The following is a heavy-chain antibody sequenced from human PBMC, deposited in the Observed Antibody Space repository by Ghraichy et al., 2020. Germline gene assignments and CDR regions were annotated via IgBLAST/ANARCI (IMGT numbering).Heavy chain of an antibody. Sequence: GGSLRLSCTASGFTLSSYWMNWVRQAPGKGLEWVANMNQDENAKFYVDSVKGRFTISGDNSKKSLYLQMNSVRPEDTAVYYCARGEHTVSTYYGVDFWGQGTTVTVSS. D-gene: IGHD4-11*01. V-gene: IGHV3-7*01. CDR2: MNQDENAK. J-gene: IGHJ6*02. CDR3: ARGEHTVSTYYGVDF. CDR1: GFTLSSYW.